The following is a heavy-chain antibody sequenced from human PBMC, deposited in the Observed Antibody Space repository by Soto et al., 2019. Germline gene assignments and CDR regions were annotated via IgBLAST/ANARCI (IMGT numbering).Heavy chain of an antibody. CDR2: IYYSGST. Sequence: QVQLQESGPGLVKPSQTLSLTCTVSGGSISSGDYYWSWIRQPPGKGLEWIGYIYYSGSTYYNPSLRRRVPISVDTSKHQFSLKLSSVTAADTAVYYCARDHYVYDILTGYGYYYGMDVWGQGTTVTVSS. CDR1: GGSISSGDYY. V-gene: IGHV4-30-4*01. D-gene: IGHD3-9*01. J-gene: IGHJ6*02. CDR3: ARDHYVYDILTGYGYYYGMDV.